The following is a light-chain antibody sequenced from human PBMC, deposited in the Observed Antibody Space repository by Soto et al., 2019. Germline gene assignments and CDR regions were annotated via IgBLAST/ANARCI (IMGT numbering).Light chain of an antibody. CDR3: QQLFDSPIT. J-gene: IGKJ5*01. V-gene: IGKV1-9*01. Sequence: DIQMTQSPSNLSASVGESVTITCRASQVISTSLAWYQVKPGKAPKLLIYAASTLGSGVPSRFSATVSGTEFSLTITSLQPEDFATYYCQQLFDSPITFGQGTRLEIK. CDR2: AAS. CDR1: QVISTS.